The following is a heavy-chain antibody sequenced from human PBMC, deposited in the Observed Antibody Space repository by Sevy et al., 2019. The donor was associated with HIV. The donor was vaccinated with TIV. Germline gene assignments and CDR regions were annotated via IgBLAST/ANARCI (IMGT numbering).Heavy chain of an antibody. V-gene: IGHV3-66*01. CDR1: GFTVNSNY. D-gene: IGHD5-18*01. Sequence: GGSLRLSCAASGFTVNSNYMTWVRQAPGKGLEGVSVIHSDDTTYHADSVKDGFTISRDNFQNTLYLHMSSLRAEDTAVYYCARGKSGYGYALNYWGQGTLVTVSS. CDR3: ARGKSGYGYALNY. J-gene: IGHJ4*02. CDR2: IHSDDTT.